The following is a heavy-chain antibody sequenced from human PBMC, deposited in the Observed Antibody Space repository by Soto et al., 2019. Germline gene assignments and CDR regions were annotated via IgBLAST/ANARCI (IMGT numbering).Heavy chain of an antibody. CDR3: ARVGYSYGYAPNYYYYYYMDV. CDR1: GFTVSSNY. CDR2: IYSGGST. J-gene: IGHJ6*03. Sequence: GGSLRLSCAASGFTVSSNYMSWVRQAPGKGLEWVSVIYSGGSTYYADSVKGRFTISRDNSKNTLYLQMNSLRAEDTAVYYCARVGYSYGYAPNYYYYYYMDVWGKGTTVTVSS. V-gene: IGHV3-66*01. D-gene: IGHD5-18*01.